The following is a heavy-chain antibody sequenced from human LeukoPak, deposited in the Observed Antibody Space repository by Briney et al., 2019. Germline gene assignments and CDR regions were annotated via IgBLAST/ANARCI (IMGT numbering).Heavy chain of an antibody. J-gene: IGHJ4*02. Sequence: SETLSLTCTVAGGSISSSSYYWGWIRQPPGKGLEWIGRIYYSGSTYYNPSLKSRVTISVDTSKNQFSLKLSSVTAADTAVYYCARLSYDYVWGSYRFDYWGQGTLVTVSS. CDR3: ARLSYDYVWGSYRFDY. D-gene: IGHD3-16*02. CDR1: GGSISSSSYY. V-gene: IGHV4-39*01. CDR2: IYYSGST.